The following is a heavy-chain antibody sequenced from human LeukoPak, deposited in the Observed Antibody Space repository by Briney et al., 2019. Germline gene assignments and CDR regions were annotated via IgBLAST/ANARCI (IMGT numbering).Heavy chain of an antibody. V-gene: IGHV3-53*01. CDR1: GFTVSNNY. CDR2: IYSGGST. Sequence: GGSLRLSCAASGFTVSNNYMTWVRQAPGKGLECVSVIYSGGSTYSADSVRGRFTISRDNSKNTVSLQMKSLRAEGTAVYYCARGVVGTAPYWYFDLWGRGTRLIVSS. D-gene: IGHD2-2*01. CDR3: ARGVVGTAPYWYFDL. J-gene: IGHJ2*01.